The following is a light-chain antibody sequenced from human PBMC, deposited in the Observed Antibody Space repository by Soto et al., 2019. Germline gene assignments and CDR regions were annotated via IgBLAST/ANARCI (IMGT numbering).Light chain of an antibody. Sequence: IQLTQSPSSLSASVGDRVSITCRASQDISTYLAWYQQKQGKAPKLLISGTFTLQRGVPSRFNGSGSGTDFTLPISRLQPEDFATYYCQHLYNCPPFTFGHGTKVDLE. CDR1: QDISTY. V-gene: IGKV1-9*01. CDR3: QHLYNCPPFT. J-gene: IGKJ3*01. CDR2: GTF.